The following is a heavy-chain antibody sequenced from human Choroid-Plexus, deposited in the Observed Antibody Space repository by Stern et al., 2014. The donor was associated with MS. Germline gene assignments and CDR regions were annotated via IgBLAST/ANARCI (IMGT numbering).Heavy chain of an antibody. V-gene: IGHV3-30*18. CDR1: GFTFSNFG. D-gene: IGHD2-15*01. J-gene: IGHJ4*02. CDR2: ISYVGSDK. Sequence: QVQLVESGGGVAQPGRPLILSCAASGFTFSNFGMHWVRQAPGKGLEWVALISYVGSDKYYADSVKGRFTIFRGNSKNTLYMHMNSLRAEDTAVYYCAKDRQWSTYFFDYWGQGSLVTVSS. CDR3: AKDRQWSTYFFDY.